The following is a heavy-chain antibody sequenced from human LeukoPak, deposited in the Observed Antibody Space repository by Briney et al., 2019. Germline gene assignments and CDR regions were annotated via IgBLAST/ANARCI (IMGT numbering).Heavy chain of an antibody. Sequence: SETLSLTCAVYGGSFSGYYWSWIRQPPGKGLEWIGEINHSGSTNYNPSLKSRVTISVDTSKNQFSLKLSSVTAADTAVYYCARGYSSSSGGYFDYWGQETLVTVSS. J-gene: IGHJ4*02. CDR1: GGSFSGYY. D-gene: IGHD6-6*01. CDR2: INHSGST. CDR3: ARGYSSSSGGYFDY. V-gene: IGHV4-34*01.